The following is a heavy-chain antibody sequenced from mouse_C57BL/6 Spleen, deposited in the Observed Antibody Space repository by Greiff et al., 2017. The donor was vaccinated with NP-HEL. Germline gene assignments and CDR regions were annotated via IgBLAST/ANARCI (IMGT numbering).Heavy chain of an antibody. D-gene: IGHD1-1*01. V-gene: IGHV1-54*01. CDR1: GYAFTNYL. CDR2: INPGSGGT. J-gene: IGHJ1*03. CDR3: ARGVTAVVADWYYEV. Sequence: QVQLQQSGAELVRPGTSVKVSCKASGYAFTNYLIEWVKQRPGQGLEWIGVINPGSGGTNYNEKFKGKATLTADKSSSTAYMQLSSLTSKDSAVYFCARGVTAVVADWYYEVWGTGTTVTVAS.